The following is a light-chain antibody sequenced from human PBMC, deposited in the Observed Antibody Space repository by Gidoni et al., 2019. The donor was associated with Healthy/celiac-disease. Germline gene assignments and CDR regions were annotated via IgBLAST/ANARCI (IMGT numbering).Light chain of an antibody. CDR1: QSVSSY. J-gene: IGKJ5*01. CDR3: QQRSNWPPEIT. CDR2: DAS. V-gene: IGKV3-11*01. Sequence: EIVLTQSPATLSLSPGERATLSCRASQSVSSYLAWYQQKPGQAPRLLIYDASNRATGIPARFSGSGSGTDFTLTISSLEPEDFAVYYCQQRSNWPPEITFXXXTQLEIK.